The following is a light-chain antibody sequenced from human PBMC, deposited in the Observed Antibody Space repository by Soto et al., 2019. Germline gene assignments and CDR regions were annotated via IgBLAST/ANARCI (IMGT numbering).Light chain of an antibody. CDR3: QQYGSSGT. CDR2: GAS. Sequence: EILLTQSPGTLSLSPGERATVSCRASQSVSNNYLAWYQQKPGQAPRLLIYGASNRATGIPDRFSGSGSGTDFTLTISRLEPEDFAVYYCQQYGSSGTFGQGTKVDI. V-gene: IGKV3-20*01. J-gene: IGKJ1*01. CDR1: QSVSNNY.